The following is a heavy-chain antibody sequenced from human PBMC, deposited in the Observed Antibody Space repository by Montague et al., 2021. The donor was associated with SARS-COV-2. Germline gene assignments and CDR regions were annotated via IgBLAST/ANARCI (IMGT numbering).Heavy chain of an antibody. V-gene: IGHV4-59*01. CDR2: IYYSWST. CDR3: ARGGYYDYAFDI. D-gene: IGHD3-22*01. CDR1: GGSISSYY. Sequence: SETRSLTCTVSGGSISSYYWSWIRQPPGKGLEWIGYIYYSWSTNYNPSLKSRVTISVDTSKNQFSLKLSSVTAADTAVYYCARGGYYDYAFDIWGQGTMVTVSS. J-gene: IGHJ3*02.